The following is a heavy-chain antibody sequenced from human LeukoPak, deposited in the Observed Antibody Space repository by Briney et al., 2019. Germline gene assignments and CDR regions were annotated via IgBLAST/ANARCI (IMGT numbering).Heavy chain of an antibody. CDR1: GYTFTSYD. V-gene: IGHV1-8*01. Sequence: ASVKVSCKASGYTFTSYDINWVRQATGQGLEWMGWMNPSSGNTGYAQKFQGRVTITRDTSISTAYMELSNLRSEDTAVYYCARRSDYYDSSAYVYWGQGTLVTVSS. CDR3: ARRSDYYDSSAYVY. J-gene: IGHJ4*02. CDR2: MNPSSGNT. D-gene: IGHD3-22*01.